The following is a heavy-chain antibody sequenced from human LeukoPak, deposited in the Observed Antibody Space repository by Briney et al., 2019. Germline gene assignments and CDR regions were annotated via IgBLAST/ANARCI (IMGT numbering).Heavy chain of an antibody. J-gene: IGHJ4*02. CDR1: GFTFSDYY. CDR2: ISSSSYT. CDR3: ARLSYSGYVAV. V-gene: IGHV3-11*06. D-gene: IGHD5-12*01. Sequence: GGSLRLSCAASGFTFSDYYMSWIRQAPGKGLEWVSYISSSSYTNYADSVKGRFTISRDNAKNSLYLQMNSLRAEDTAVYYCARLSYSGYVAVWGQGTLVTVSS.